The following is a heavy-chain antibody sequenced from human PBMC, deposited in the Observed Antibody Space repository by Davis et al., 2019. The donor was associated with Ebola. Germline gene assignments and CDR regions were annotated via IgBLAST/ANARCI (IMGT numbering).Heavy chain of an antibody. J-gene: IGHJ4*02. Sequence: AASVKVSCKASAYTFTSYAMHWVRQAPGQRLEWMGWINAGNGNIEYSQKFQGRVTITRDTSASTAYMELSSLRSEDTAVYYCARGSDISGYYPTDYWGQGTLVTVSS. CDR3: ARGSDISGYYPTDY. CDR1: AYTFTSYA. CDR2: INAGNGNI. V-gene: IGHV1-3*01. D-gene: IGHD3-22*01.